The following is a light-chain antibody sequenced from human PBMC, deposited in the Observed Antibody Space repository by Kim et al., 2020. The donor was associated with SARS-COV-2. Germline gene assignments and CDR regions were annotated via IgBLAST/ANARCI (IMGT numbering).Light chain of an antibody. CDR3: QQYNSYPWT. J-gene: IGKJ1*01. CDR2: KAS. V-gene: IGKV1-5*03. CDR1: QRISTW. Sequence: DIQMTQSTSTLSASVGDRVTITCRASQRISTWLAWYQQKPGKAPKLLIYKASSLESGVPSRFSGSGSGTEFTLTVSSLQPDDFATYHCQQYNSYPWTFGQGTKVDIK.